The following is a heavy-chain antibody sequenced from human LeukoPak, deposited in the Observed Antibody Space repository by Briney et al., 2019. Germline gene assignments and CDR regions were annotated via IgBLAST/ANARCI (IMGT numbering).Heavy chain of an antibody. CDR1: GGSISSYY. Sequence: PSETLSLTCTVAGGSISSYYWSWIGQPPGKGLEWIGYIYYSGSTNYNPSLTSRVTISVDTSKNQFSLKLSSVTAADTAVYYCARFLNYYDSSGYHSDWGQGTLVTVSS. J-gene: IGHJ4*02. CDR2: IYYSGST. V-gene: IGHV4-59*01. CDR3: ARFLNYYDSSGYHSD. D-gene: IGHD3-22*01.